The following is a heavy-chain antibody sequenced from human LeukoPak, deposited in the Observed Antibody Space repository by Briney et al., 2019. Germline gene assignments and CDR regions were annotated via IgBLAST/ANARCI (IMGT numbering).Heavy chain of an antibody. V-gene: IGHV4-61*02. Sequence: SQTLSLTCTVSGGSISSGSYYWSWIRQPAGKGLEWIGCIYTSGSTNYNPSLKSRVTISVDASKNQFSLKLSSVTAADTAVYYCARDLSYYDSGGFDYWGQGTLVTVSS. CDR3: ARDLSYYDSGGFDY. D-gene: IGHD3-22*01. CDR2: IYTSGST. CDR1: GGSISSGSYY. J-gene: IGHJ4*02.